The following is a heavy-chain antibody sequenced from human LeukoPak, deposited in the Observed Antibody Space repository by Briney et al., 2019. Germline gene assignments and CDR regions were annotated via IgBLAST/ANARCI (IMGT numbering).Heavy chain of an antibody. CDR2: IKQDGSAK. V-gene: IGHV3-7*01. J-gene: IGHJ4*02. CDR1: GFTFSSYW. Sequence: GGSLRLSCAASGFTFSSYWMSWVRQAPGKGLEWVAHIKQDGSAKYYMDSVKGRFTISRDSAKNSLNLQMNSLRAEDTAVYYCAKIYCTSTDCYYDYWGQGTLVTVSS. D-gene: IGHD2-2*01. CDR3: AKIYCTSTDCYYDY.